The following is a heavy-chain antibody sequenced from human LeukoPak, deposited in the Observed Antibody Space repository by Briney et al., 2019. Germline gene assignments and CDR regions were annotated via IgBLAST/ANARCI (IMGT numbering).Heavy chain of an antibody. CDR2: IYDSGTT. CDR1: EVSDTGNY. J-gene: IGHJ6*03. CDR3: AIERDSLIRGVLGAMDV. V-gene: IGHV3-53*01. Sequence: PGGSLRLSCAPSEVSDTGNYMSWVRQAPGQGLEWVSLIYDSGTTHYADSVKGRFTISRDSSKNTVYFQMNYLRVEDTAVYYCAIERDSLIRGVLGAMDVWGKGTTVTVSS. D-gene: IGHD3-10*01.